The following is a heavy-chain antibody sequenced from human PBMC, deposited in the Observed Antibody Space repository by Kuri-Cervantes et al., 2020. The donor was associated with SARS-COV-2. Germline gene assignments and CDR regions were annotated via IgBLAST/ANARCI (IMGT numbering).Heavy chain of an antibody. CDR1: GFTFSSYA. CDR3: ARAPELLVGPSTCDY. CDR2: ISWTGGST. Sequence: GESLKISCAASGFTFSSYAMSWVRQAPGRGLEWVSSISWTGGSTYYADSVKGRFTISRDNSKNTLYLQMDSLRAEDTAVYYCARAPELLVGPSTCDYWGQGSLVTVSS. J-gene: IGHJ4*02. V-gene: IGHV3-23*01. D-gene: IGHD1-26*01.